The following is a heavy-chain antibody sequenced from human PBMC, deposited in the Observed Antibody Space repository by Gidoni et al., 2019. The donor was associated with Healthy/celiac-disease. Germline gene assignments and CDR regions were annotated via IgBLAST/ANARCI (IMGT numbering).Heavy chain of an antibody. CDR3: ARGRSLEWLYGDY. D-gene: IGHD3-3*01. J-gene: IGHJ4*02. CDR2: ISSSSSTI. Sequence: ELQPVALGGGLVQPGGSLKLFWSAPGFTLSSYSMNWVRQAPGKGLEWVSYISSSSSTIYYADSVKGRFTISRDNAKNSLYLQMNSLRAEEKAGYYCARGRSLEWLYGDYWGQGTLVTVSS. V-gene: IGHV3-48*01. CDR1: GFTLSSYS.